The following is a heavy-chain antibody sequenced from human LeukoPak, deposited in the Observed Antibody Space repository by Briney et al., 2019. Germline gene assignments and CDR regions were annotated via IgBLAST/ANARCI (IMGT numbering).Heavy chain of an antibody. J-gene: IGHJ4*02. CDR1: GFTFSSYE. CDR2: ISSSGSTI. V-gene: IGHV3-48*03. D-gene: IGHD3-22*01. CDR3: ARDRHRYHYDGSGYPPY. Sequence: PGGSLRLSCAASGFTFSSYEMNWVRQAPGKGLEWVSYISSSGSTIYYADSVKGRFTISRDNAKNSLYLQMNSLRAEDTAVYYCARDRHRYHYDGSGYPPYWGQGTPVTVSS.